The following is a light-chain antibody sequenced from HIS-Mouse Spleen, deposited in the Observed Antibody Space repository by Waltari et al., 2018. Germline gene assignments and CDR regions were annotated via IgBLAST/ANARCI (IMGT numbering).Light chain of an antibody. Sequence: QSVLTQPPSASGTPGQRVTISCSGSSSNIGSNYVYWYQQLPGTAPKLLFYRNNRRPSGVPYRFSGSKSGTSASLAISGLRSEDEADYYCAAWDDSLSGPVFGGGTKLTVL. J-gene: IGLJ3*02. CDR2: RNN. CDR1: SSNIGSNY. CDR3: AAWDDSLSGPV. V-gene: IGLV1-47*01.